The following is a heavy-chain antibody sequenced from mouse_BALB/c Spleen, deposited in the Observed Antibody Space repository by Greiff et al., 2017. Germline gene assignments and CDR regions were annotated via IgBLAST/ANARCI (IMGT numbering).Heavy chain of an antibody. V-gene: IGHV7-3*02. D-gene: IGHD2-14*01. Sequence: EVLLVQSGGGLVQPGGSLRLSCATSGFTFTDYYMSWVRQPPGKALEWLGFIRNKANGYTTEYSASVKGRFTISRDNSQSILYLQIITLTAEDSATYYCARGRTYYRHMDYWGQGTSVTVSS. CDR3: ARGRTYYRHMDY. CDR1: GFTFTDYY. J-gene: IGHJ4*01. CDR2: IRNKANGYTT.